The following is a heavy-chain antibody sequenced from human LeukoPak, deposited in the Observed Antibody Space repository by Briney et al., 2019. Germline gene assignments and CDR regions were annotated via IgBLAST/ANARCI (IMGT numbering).Heavy chain of an antibody. CDR1: GGTFSSYA. CDR3: ATGDGYNSPIFDY. CDR2: IIPILGIA. J-gene: IGHJ4*02. Sequence: SVKVSCKASGGTFSSYAISWVRQAPGQGLEWMGRIIPILGIANYAQKFQGRVTITADKSTSTAYMELSSLRSEDTAVYYCATGDGYNSPIFDYWGQGTLVTVSS. D-gene: IGHD5-24*01. V-gene: IGHV1-69*04.